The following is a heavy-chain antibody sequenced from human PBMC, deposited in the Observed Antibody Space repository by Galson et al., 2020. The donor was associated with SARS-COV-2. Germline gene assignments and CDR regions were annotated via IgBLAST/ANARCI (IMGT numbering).Heavy chain of an antibody. CDR3: ARDQYDILTGYYNGDDAFDI. D-gene: IGHD3-9*01. CDR2: ISAYNGNT. V-gene: IGHV1-18*04. CDR1: GYTFTSYG. Sequence: ASVKVSCKASGYTFTSYGISWVRQAPGQGLEWMGWISAYNGNTNYAQKLQGRVTMTTDTSTSTAYMELRSLRSDDTAVYYCARDQYDILTGYYNGDDAFDIWGQGTMVTVSS. J-gene: IGHJ3*02.